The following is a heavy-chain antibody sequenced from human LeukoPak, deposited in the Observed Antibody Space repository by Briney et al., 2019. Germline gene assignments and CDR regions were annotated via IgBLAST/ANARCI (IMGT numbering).Heavy chain of an antibody. CDR1: GFTFSSYA. Sequence: GGSLRLSCAASGFTFSSYAMSWVRQAPGKGLEWVSAISGSGGSTYYADSVKGRFTISRDNSKNTLYLQMNSLRAEDTAVYYCAEDRKAYCGGDCYPFDYWGQGTLATVSS. D-gene: IGHD2-21*01. V-gene: IGHV3-23*01. CDR2: ISGSGGST. CDR3: AEDRKAYCGGDCYPFDY. J-gene: IGHJ4*02.